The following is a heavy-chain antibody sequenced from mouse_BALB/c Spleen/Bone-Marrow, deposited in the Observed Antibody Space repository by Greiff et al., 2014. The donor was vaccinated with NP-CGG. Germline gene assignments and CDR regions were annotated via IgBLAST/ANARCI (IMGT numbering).Heavy chain of an antibody. CDR1: GYSFTGYT. V-gene: IGHV1-18*01. J-gene: IGHJ2*01. CDR3: ARRDYGSSPFDY. D-gene: IGHD1-1*01. CDR2: INPFNGGS. Sequence: EVNLVESGPELVKPGASMKISCKASGYSFTGYTMNWVKQSHGKNLEWIGLINPFNGGSIYNQKFKGKATLTIHKSSSTAYMELLSLTSEDSAVYYCARRDYGSSPFDYWGQGTTLTVSS.